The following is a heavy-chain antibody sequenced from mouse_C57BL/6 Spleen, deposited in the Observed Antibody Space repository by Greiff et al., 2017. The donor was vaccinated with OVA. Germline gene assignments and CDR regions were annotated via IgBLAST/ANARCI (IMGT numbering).Heavy chain of an antibody. Sequence: QVQLQQSGAELARPGASVKLSCKASGYTFTSYGISWVKQRTGQGLEWIGEIYPRSGNTYYNEKFKGKATLTAGKSSSTAYMELRSLTSEDSAVYFCARENFYYYGSSYEDAMDYWGQGTSVTVSS. CDR1: GYTFTSYG. V-gene: IGHV1-81*01. CDR3: ARENFYYYGSSYEDAMDY. CDR2: IYPRSGNT. D-gene: IGHD1-1*01. J-gene: IGHJ4*01.